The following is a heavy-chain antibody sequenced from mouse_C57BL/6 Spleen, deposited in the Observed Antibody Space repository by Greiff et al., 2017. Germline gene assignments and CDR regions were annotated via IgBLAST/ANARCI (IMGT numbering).Heavy chain of an antibody. J-gene: IGHJ2*01. CDR1: GYAFSSSW. V-gene: IGHV1-82*01. Sequence: VQLQQSGPELVKPGASVKISCKASGYAFSSSWMNWVKQRPGKGLEWIGRIYPGDGDTNYNGKFKGKATLTADKSSSTAYMQLSSLTSEDSAVYFCARLGANWDFDYWGQGTTLTVSS. CDR3: ARLGANWDFDY. D-gene: IGHD4-1*01. CDR2: IYPGDGDT.